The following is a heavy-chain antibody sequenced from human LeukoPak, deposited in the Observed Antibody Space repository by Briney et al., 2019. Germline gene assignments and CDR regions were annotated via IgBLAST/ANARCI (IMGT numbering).Heavy chain of an antibody. V-gene: IGHV6-1*01. D-gene: IGHD2-15*01. Sequence: SQTLSLTCAVSGDSVSSNSAAWNWIRQSPSRGLEWLGRTYYRSKWYIDYAASVKSRITITPDTSKNQFSLQLNSVTPGDTAVYYCVRGRSGDIWSWGQGTLVTVSS. CDR2: TYYRSKWYI. CDR3: VRGRSGDIWS. CDR1: GDSVSSNSAA. J-gene: IGHJ5*02.